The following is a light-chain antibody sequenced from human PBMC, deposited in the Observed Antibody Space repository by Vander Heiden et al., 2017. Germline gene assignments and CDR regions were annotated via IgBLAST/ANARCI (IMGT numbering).Light chain of an antibody. V-gene: IGKV3-20*01. CDR2: DAS. J-gene: IGKJ2*01. Sequence: DIVLTQSPGTLSLSPGERATLSCRASQRVSSNYLGWYQQKPGQAPRLLIYDASSRVTGIPDRFTGSGSGTDFTLTISRLEPEDFAVYYCQQYGSARGTFGQGTNLEI. CDR3: QQYGSARGT. CDR1: QRVSSNY.